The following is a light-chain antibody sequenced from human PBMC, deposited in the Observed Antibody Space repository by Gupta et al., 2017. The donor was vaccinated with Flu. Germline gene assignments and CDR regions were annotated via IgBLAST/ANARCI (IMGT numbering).Light chain of an antibody. V-gene: IGLV1-44*01. Sequence: QSVLTQPPSASGTPGQRVTISCSGSSPNIGSNTVNWYQQLPGTAPKLLIYSNNQRPSGVPDRCSGSKSGTSASLAISGLQSEDEADYYCAAWDDSLNGLVFGTGTKVTVL. CDR1: SPNIGSNT. J-gene: IGLJ1*01. CDR2: SNN. CDR3: AAWDDSLNGLV.